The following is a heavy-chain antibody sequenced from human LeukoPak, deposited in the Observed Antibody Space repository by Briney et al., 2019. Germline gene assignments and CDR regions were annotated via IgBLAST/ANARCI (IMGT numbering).Heavy chain of an antibody. CDR3: ARDREWFDP. CDR1: GFTFSNYW. V-gene: IGHV3-7*01. CDR2: IKQDGSEK. J-gene: IGHJ5*02. Sequence: PGGSLRLSCAASGFTFSNYWMSWVRQAPGKGLEWVANIKQDGSEKYYVDSVEGRFTISRDDAKKSLYLQMNSLRAEDTAAYYCARDREWFDPWGQGTLVTVSS.